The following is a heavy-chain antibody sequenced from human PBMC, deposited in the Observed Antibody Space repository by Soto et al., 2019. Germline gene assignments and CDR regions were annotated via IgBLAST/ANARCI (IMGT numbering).Heavy chain of an antibody. J-gene: IGHJ5*02. Sequence: SETLSLTCTVSGGSISPYYWSWIRQPPGQRLEWIGYIYYSGSTNYNPSLKSRVTISVDTSKNQFSLKLSSVTAADTAVYYCARAVDTAMVTSLGWFDPWGQGTLGTVSS. CDR1: GGSISPYY. D-gene: IGHD5-18*01. CDR3: ARAVDTAMVTSLGWFDP. CDR2: IYYSGST. V-gene: IGHV4-59*01.